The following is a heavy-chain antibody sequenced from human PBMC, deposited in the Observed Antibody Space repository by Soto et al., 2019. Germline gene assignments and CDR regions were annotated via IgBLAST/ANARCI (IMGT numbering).Heavy chain of an antibody. V-gene: IGHV1-3*01. CDR3: ERVPIWSGYSPQFDY. CDR1: GYTFTSYA. J-gene: IGHJ4*02. CDR2: INAGNGNT. D-gene: IGHD3-3*01. Sequence: ASVKVSCKASGYTFTSYAMHWVRQAPGQRLEWMGWINAGNGNTKYSQKFQGRVTITRDTSASTAYMELSSLRSEDTAVYYCERVPIWSGYSPQFDYWGQGTLVTVSS.